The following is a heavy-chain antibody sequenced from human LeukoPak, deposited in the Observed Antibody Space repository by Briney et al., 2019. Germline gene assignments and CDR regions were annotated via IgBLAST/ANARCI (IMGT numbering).Heavy chain of an antibody. J-gene: IGHJ4*02. D-gene: IGHD1-7*01. V-gene: IGHV3-23*01. CDR3: AQDATPGNSIWDHFKS. CDR2: VCGGDDI. CDR1: GFTFNIYG. Sequence: GGSLRLSCVASGFTFNIYGMSWVRQAPGKGLEWVSSVCGGDDIHYSDSVKGRFTGSRDNGKNTVYLQMNSLRVDDTAIYFCAQDATPGNSIWDHFKSWGQGTLVTVSS.